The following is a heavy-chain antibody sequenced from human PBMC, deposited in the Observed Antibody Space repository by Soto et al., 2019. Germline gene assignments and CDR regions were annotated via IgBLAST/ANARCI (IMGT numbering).Heavy chain of an antibody. D-gene: IGHD3-3*01. CDR3: ATDDLLEWPPSFDY. CDR2: FDPEDGET. V-gene: IGHV1-24*01. CDR1: GYTLTELS. J-gene: IGHJ4*02. Sequence: ASVTVSCTVSGYTLTELSMHWVRQAPGKGLEWMGGFDPEDGETIYAQKFQGRVTMTEDTSTDTAYMELSSLRFEDTAVYYCATDDLLEWPPSFDYWGQGTLVTVSS.